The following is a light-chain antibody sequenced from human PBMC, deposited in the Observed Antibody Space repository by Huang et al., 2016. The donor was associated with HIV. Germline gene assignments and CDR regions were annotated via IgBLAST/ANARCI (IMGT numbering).Light chain of an antibody. J-gene: IGKJ3*01. CDR2: GAS. V-gene: IGKV3-15*01. Sequence: ERVMTQSPVTLSVSPGERATFPCRASQSIISKFAWYQQKPGQAPRLLIYGASTRATCIPDRFSGSGYGTEFTLTISSLQSEDFAVYYCQQYNNWPFTFGPGTRVDIK. CDR1: QSIISK. CDR3: QQYNNWPFT.